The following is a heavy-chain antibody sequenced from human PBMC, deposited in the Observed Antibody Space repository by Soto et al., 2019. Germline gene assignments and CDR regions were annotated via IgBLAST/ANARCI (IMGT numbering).Heavy chain of an antibody. CDR1: GYTFTSYA. Sequence: QVQLVQSGAEEKKPGASVKVSCKASGYTFTSYAMHWVRQAPGQRLEWMAWINAGNGNTKYSPKFQCRVTITRDTSASTAYMELSSLRSEDTAAYYCASSGSYWGIDYWGQGTLVTVSS. V-gene: IGHV1-3*05. CDR2: INAGNGNT. D-gene: IGHD1-26*01. J-gene: IGHJ4*02. CDR3: ASSGSYWGIDY.